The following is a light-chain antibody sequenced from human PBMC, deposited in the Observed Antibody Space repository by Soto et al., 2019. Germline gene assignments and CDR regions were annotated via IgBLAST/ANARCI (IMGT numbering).Light chain of an antibody. Sequence: EIVLTQSPGTLSLSHGRRVQSVSNYLAWYQQKPGQAPRLLIYAASRRAAGIPARFSGSGSGTDFTLTISSLEPEDFAVYYCQQRSNWPPAITFGHGTRLEIK. CDR2: AAS. J-gene: IGKJ5*01. V-gene: IGKV3-11*01. CDR3: QQRSNWPPAIT. CDR1: QSVSNY.